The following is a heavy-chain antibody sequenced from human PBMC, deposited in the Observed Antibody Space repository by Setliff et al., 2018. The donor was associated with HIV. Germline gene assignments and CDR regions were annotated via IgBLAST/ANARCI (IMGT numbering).Heavy chain of an antibody. CDR2: IGNIYNGGST. CDR1: GYSISSSYW. J-gene: IGHJ2*01. D-gene: IGHD3-10*01. CDR3: ARTALWFDEADWYFDL. V-gene: IGHV4-28*01. Sequence: SETLSLTCAVSGYSISSSYWWGWIRQSPGKGLEWIGNIGNIYNGGSTYYNPSLKSRVTMSVDTSKNQFSLKLSSATAVDTAVYYCARTALWFDEADWYFDLWGRGTLVTVSS.